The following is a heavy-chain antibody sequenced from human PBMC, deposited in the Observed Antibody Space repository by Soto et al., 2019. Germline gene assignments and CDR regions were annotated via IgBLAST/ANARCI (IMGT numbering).Heavy chain of an antibody. CDR1: GFTFSSYG. CDR3: AGDSSGWYLDAFDI. Sequence: QVQLVESGGGVVQPGRSLRLSCAASGFTFSSYGMHWVRQAPGKGLEWVAVIWYDGSNKYYADSVKGRFTISRDNSKNTLYLQMNSLRDEDTAVYYCAGDSSGWYLDAFDIWGQGTMVTVSS. V-gene: IGHV3-33*01. J-gene: IGHJ3*02. CDR2: IWYDGSNK. D-gene: IGHD6-19*01.